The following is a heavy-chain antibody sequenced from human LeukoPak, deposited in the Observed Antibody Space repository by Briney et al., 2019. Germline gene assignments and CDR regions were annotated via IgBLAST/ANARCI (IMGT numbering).Heavy chain of an antibody. V-gene: IGHV1-46*01. Sequence: ASVTVSCKASGYTFTSYYMHWVRQAPGQGLEWMGIINPSGGSTSYAQKFQGRVTMTRHMSTSTVYMELSSLRSEDTAVYYCARAPLPLYGDIDYWGQGTLVTVSS. CDR2: INPSGGST. D-gene: IGHD4-17*01. J-gene: IGHJ4*02. CDR3: ARAPLPLYGDIDY. CDR1: GYTFTSYY.